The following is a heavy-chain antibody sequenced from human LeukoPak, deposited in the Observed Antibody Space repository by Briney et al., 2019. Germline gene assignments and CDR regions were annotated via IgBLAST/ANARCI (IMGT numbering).Heavy chain of an antibody. CDR1: GGSVSRGSYY. J-gene: IGHJ4*01. D-gene: IGHD2-15*01. CDR2: IYYSGST. CDR3: ASLRYCSGSTCYDDFVS. V-gene: IGHV4-61*01. Sequence: SETLSLTCTVSGGSVSRGSYYWSWIRQPPGKGLEWIGYIYYSGSTNYNPSLKSRVTTSVDTSKKQFSLKRSLVTAAGTAVYYCASLRYCSGSTCYDDFVSWGHGTLVTVSS.